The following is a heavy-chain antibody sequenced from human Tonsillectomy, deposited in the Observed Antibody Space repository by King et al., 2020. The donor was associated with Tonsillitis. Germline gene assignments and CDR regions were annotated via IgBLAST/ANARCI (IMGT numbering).Heavy chain of an antibody. D-gene: IGHD4/OR15-4a*01. CDR1: GFTFSSYA. J-gene: IGHJ6*03. CDR3: ARASGAANYPTYYYHYYMDV. V-gene: IGHV3-64*01. CDR2: ISSNGAST. Sequence: EVQLVEAGGGLVQPGGSLRLSCAASGFTFSSYAMHWVRQAPGKGLEYVSAISSNGASTYYANSVMGRFTISRDNSKNTLYLQMGSLRAEDMAVYYCARASGAANYPTYYYHYYMDVWAKGTTVTVSS.